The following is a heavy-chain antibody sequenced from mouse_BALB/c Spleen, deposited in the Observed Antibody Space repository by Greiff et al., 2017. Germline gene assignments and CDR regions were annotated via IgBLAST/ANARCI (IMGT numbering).Heavy chain of an antibody. CDR2: ISDGGSYT. D-gene: IGHD2-1*01. CDR3: ARDGHYGNYFDY. CDR1: GFTFSDYY. J-gene: IGHJ2*01. Sequence: EVKLMESGGGLVKPGGSLKLSCAASGFTFSDYYMYWVRQTPEKRLEWVATISDGGSYTYYPDSVKGRFTISRDNAKNNLYLQMSSLKSEDTAMYYCARDGHYGNYFDYWGQGTTLTVSS. V-gene: IGHV5-4*02.